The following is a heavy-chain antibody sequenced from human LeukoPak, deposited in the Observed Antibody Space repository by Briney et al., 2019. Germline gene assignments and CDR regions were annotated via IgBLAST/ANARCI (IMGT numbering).Heavy chain of an antibody. Sequence: SETLSLTCTVSGGSISSSSYYWSWIRQPPGKGLEWIGYIYYSGSTNYNPSLKSRVTISVDTSKNQFSLKLSSVTAADTAVYYCARADRSGYYYTLYFDYWGQGTLVTVSS. D-gene: IGHD3-22*01. CDR1: GGSISSSSYY. CDR2: IYYSGST. J-gene: IGHJ4*02. CDR3: ARADRSGYYYTLYFDY. V-gene: IGHV4-61*01.